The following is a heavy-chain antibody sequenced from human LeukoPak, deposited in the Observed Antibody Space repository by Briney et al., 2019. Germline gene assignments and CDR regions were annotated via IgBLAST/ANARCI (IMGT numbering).Heavy chain of an antibody. CDR1: GLTFSSYW. D-gene: IGHD2-15*01. V-gene: IGHV3-7*01. Sequence: PGGSLRLSCAASGLTFSSYWMSWVRQAPGKGLQWVANIKQDGSEKYYVDSVKGRFTISRDNAKNSLYLQMNSLRAEDTAVYYCARGGYCSGGSCRNYYMDVWGKGTTVTVSS. CDR3: ARGGYCSGGSCRNYYMDV. CDR2: IKQDGSEK. J-gene: IGHJ6*03.